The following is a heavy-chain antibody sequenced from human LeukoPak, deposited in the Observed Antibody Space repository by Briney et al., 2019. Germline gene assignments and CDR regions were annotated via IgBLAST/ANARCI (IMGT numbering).Heavy chain of an antibody. CDR3: ARRGRRYPPNWFDP. CDR2: INHSGST. J-gene: IGHJ5*02. Sequence: PSETLSLTCAVYGGSFSGYYWSWIRQPPGKGLEWIGEINHSGSTNYNPSLKSRVTISVDTSKNQFSLKLSSVTAADTAVYYCARRGRRYPPNWFDPWGQGTLVTVSS. CDR1: GGSFSGYY. D-gene: IGHD2-2*02. V-gene: IGHV4-34*01.